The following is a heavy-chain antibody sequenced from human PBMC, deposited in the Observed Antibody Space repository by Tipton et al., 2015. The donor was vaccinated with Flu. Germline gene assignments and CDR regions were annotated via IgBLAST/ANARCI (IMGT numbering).Heavy chain of an antibody. CDR2: IKQDGGVK. CDR3: ARIGYSSSCFDY. CDR1: GFTFSHYW. D-gene: IGHD6-13*01. V-gene: IGHV3-7*01. J-gene: IGHJ4*02. Sequence: SLRLSCATSGFTFSHYWLSWVRQAPGKGLEWVANIKQDGGVKYYVDSVKGRFTISRDNAKNSLYLQMNSLRAEDTALYYCARIGYSSSCFDYWGQGMLVTVSS.